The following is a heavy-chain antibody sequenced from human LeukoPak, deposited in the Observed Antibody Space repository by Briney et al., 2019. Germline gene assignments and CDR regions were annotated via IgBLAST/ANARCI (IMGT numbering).Heavy chain of an antibody. CDR3: AKGVSYLDY. J-gene: IGHJ4*02. Sequence: PGGSLRLSCAASGFTFNNYGINWVRQAPGKGLEWVAFIRYDGSNKFYADSVKGRFTISRDNSKNTLYLQMNSLRAEDTAVYYCAKGVSYLDYWGQGTLVTVSS. CDR2: IRYDGSNK. V-gene: IGHV3-30*02. CDR1: GFTFNNYG.